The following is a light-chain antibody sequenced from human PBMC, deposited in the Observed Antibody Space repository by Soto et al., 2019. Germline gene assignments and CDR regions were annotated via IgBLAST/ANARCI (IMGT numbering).Light chain of an antibody. CDR1: SSDVGSYNY. Sequence: QSVLTQPPSASGSPGQSITISCTGTSSDVGSYNYVSWYQQHPGKAPKLIIYEVSKRPSGVPDRFSGSKSGNTASLTVSGLQPEDEADYYCSSYAGSNKSVFGTGTKVTVL. CDR2: EVS. J-gene: IGLJ1*01. V-gene: IGLV2-8*01. CDR3: SSYAGSNKSV.